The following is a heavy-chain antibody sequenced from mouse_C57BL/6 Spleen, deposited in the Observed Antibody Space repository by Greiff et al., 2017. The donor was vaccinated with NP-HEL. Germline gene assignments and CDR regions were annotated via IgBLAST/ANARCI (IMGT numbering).Heavy chain of an antibody. CDR2: IWRGGST. D-gene: IGHD2-2*01. Sequence: QVQLQQSGPGLVQPSQSLSITCTVSGFSLTSYGVHWVRQSPGKGLEWLGVIWRGGSTDYNAAFMSRLSITKDNSKSQVFFKMNRLQADDTAIYYCAKNFPMVTSAMDYWGQGTSVTVSS. J-gene: IGHJ4*01. CDR3: AKNFPMVTSAMDY. V-gene: IGHV2-5*01. CDR1: GFSLTSYG.